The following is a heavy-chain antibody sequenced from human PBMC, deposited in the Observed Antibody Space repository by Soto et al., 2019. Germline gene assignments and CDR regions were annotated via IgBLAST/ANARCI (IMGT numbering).Heavy chain of an antibody. CDR1: GFTFDDYA. CDR3: AKDTSYNYGSGSYFDY. Sequence: EVQLVESGGGLVQPGRSLRLSCAASGFTFDDYAMHWVRQAPGKGLEWVSGISWNSGSIGYADSVKGRFTISRDNAKNSLDLQMNSLGAEDTGLYYCAKDTSYNYGSGSYFDYWGQGTLVTVSS. J-gene: IGHJ4*02. D-gene: IGHD3-10*01. CDR2: ISWNSGSI. V-gene: IGHV3-9*01.